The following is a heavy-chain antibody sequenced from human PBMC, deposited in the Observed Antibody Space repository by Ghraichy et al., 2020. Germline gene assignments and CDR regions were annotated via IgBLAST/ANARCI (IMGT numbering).Heavy chain of an antibody. CDR1: GGSISSYY. Sequence: SETLSLTCTVSGGSISSYYWSWIRQPPGKGLEWIGYIYYSGSTNYNPSLKSRVTISVDTSKNQFSLKLSSVTAADTAVYYCARSEGDLFDPWGQGTLVTVSS. CDR3: ARSEGDLFDP. J-gene: IGHJ5*02. CDR2: IYYSGST. V-gene: IGHV4-59*08.